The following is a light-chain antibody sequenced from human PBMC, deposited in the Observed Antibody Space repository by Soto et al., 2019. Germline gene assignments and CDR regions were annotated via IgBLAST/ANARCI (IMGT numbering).Light chain of an antibody. CDR3: QQRSNSWT. V-gene: IGKV3-11*01. CDR1: QSVSSY. Sequence: EIVLTQSPATLSLSPGERATLSCRASQSVSSYLAWYQQKPGQAPRLLIYDASNRATGIPARFSGSGSGTDFTLTISILKPEDFAVYYCQQRSNSWTFGQGTKVEIK. J-gene: IGKJ1*01. CDR2: DAS.